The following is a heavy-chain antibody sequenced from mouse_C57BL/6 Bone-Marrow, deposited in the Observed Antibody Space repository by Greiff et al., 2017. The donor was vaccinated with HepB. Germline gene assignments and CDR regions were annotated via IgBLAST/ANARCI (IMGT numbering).Heavy chain of an antibody. D-gene: IGHD4-1*01. Sequence: EVQLVESGAELVRPGASVKLSCTASGFNIKDDYMHWVKQRPEQGLEWIGWIDPENGDTEYASKFQGKATITADTSSNTAYLQLSSLTSEDTAVYYCSTVTLGNWGQGTLVTVSA. CDR3: STVTLGN. CDR2: IDPENGDT. V-gene: IGHV14-4*01. J-gene: IGHJ3*01. CDR1: GFNIKDDY.